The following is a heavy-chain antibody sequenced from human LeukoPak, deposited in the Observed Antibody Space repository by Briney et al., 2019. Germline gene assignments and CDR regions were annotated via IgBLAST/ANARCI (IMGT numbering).Heavy chain of an antibody. J-gene: IGHJ3*02. CDR3: ATLVVVAATDSDAFDI. D-gene: IGHD2-15*01. CDR1: GYTFTSYD. V-gene: IGHV1-8*01. Sequence: ASVKVSCKASGYTFTSYDINWVRQAPGQGLEWMGWMNPNSGNTGYAQKFQGRVTMTRDTSISTAYMELSSLRSEDTAVYYCATLVVVAATDSDAFDIWGQRTMVTVSS. CDR2: MNPNSGNT.